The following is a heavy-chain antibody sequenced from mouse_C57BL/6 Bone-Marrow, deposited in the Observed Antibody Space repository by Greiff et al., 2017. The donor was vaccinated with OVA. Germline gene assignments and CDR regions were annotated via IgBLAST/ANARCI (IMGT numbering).Heavy chain of an antibody. CDR2: IWSGGST. V-gene: IGHV2-2*01. CDR1: GFSLTSYG. Sequence: QVQLQESGPGLVQPSQSLSITCTVSGFSLTSYGVHWVRQSPGKGLEWLGVIWSGGSTDYNAAFISRLSISKDNSKSQVFFKMNSLQADDTAIYYCARKGNGNYVWYFDVWGTGTTVTVSS. CDR3: ARKGNGNYVWYFDV. D-gene: IGHD2-1*01. J-gene: IGHJ1*03.